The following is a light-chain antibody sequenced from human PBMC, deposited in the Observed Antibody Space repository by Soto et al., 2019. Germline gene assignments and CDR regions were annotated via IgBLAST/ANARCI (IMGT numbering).Light chain of an antibody. CDR2: DVS. CDR1: SSDVGGYNY. CDR3: SSYTSSSTHAV. Sequence: QSALTQPASVSGSPGQSITISCTGTSSDVGGYNYVSWYQQHPGKAPKLMIYDVSNRPSGVSNRFSGSKSGNTASLTISGLQADDADDYYCSSYTSSSTHAVFGGGTQLTVL. J-gene: IGLJ7*01. V-gene: IGLV2-14*01.